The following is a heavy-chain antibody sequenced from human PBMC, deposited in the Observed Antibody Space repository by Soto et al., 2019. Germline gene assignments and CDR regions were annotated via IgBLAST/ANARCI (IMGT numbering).Heavy chain of an antibody. D-gene: IGHD2-15*01. CDR1: GGSFSGYY. CDR2: INHSGST. Sequence: LSLTCAVYGGSFSGYYWSWIRQPPGKGLEWIGEINHSGSTNYNPSLKSRVTISVDTSKNQFSLKLSSVTAADTAVYYCARVRVGGYCSGGSCYSENPYYYGMDVWGQGTTVTVSS. CDR3: ARVRVGGYCSGGSCYSENPYYYGMDV. J-gene: IGHJ6*02. V-gene: IGHV4-34*01.